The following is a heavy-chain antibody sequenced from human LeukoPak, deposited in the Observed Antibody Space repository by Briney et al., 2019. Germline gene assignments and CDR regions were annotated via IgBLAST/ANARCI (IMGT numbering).Heavy chain of an antibody. Sequence: GGSLRLSCAASGFTFTDYAMSWVRQAPGKGLEWVSAISGSGTSTYYADSVKGRFTISRDNSKNTLYLQMNGLRAEDTAVYYCAKEKWLYYFDYWGQGTLVTVSS. J-gene: IGHJ4*02. V-gene: IGHV3-23*01. CDR3: AKEKWLYYFDY. CDR1: GFTFTDYA. CDR2: ISGSGTST. D-gene: IGHD6-19*01.